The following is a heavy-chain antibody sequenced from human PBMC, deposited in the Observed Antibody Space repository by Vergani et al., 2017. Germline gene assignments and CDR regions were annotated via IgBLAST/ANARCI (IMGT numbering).Heavy chain of an antibody. CDR1: GGSFSGYY. CDR3: ARSRDGYNSEGWFGY. D-gene: IGHD5-24*01. CDR2: INHSGST. V-gene: IGHV4-34*01. Sequence: QVQLQQWGAGLLKPSETLSLTCAVYGGSFSGYYWSWIRQPPGKGLEWIGEINHSGSTNYNPSLKSRVTISVDTSKNQFSLKLSSVTAADTAVYYCARSRDGYNSEGWFGYWGQGTLVTVSS. J-gene: IGHJ4*02.